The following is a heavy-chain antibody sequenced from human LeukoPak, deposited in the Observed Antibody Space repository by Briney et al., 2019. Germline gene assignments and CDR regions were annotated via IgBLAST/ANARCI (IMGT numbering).Heavy chain of an antibody. Sequence: GGSLRLSCAASGFTFSSYWMHWVRQAPGKGLVWVSRIKSDGKTNYADSVKGRFTISRDNTKNTVSLQMNSLRAEDTGVYYCARAPSEIGGYYPEYFRHWGQGTLVTVSS. CDR2: IKSDGKT. D-gene: IGHD3-22*01. CDR3: ARAPSEIGGYYPEYFRH. J-gene: IGHJ1*01. CDR1: GFTFSSYW. V-gene: IGHV3-74*01.